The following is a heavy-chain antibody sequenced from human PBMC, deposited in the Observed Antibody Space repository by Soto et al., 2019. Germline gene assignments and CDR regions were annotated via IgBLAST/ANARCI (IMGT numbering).Heavy chain of an antibody. V-gene: IGHV1-3*01. Sequence: QVRLVQSGTEVKKPGASVMVSCKATGYTFANYAIHWVRPAPGQDFEWMGWINAGNGNTRNSQKFQGRVTFTRDTSATTAHMEVGSLRFEDTAVYYCVRDLSGWGLTNGHFGVDVWGQGTTVIVSS. D-gene: IGHD3-16*01. CDR3: VRDLSGWGLTNGHFGVDV. CDR2: INAGNGNT. CDR1: GYTFANYA. J-gene: IGHJ6*02.